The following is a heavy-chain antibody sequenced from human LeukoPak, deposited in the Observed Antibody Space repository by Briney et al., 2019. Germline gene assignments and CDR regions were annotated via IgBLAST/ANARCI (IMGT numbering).Heavy chain of an antibody. J-gene: IGHJ4*02. CDR1: GFTLSSYA. D-gene: IGHD1-26*01. CDR3: AKGGSYSSYFDY. Sequence: GGSLRLSCAASGFTLSSYAMSWVRQAPGKGLEWVSAISGGGGSTYYADSVKGRFTISRDNSKNTLYLQMNSLRAEDTAVYYCAKGGSYSSYFDYWGQGTLVTVSS. CDR2: ISGGGGST. V-gene: IGHV3-23*01.